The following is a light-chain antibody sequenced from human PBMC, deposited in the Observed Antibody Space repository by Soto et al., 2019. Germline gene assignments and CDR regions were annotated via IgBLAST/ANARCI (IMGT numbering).Light chain of an antibody. J-gene: IGKJ1*01. Sequence: EVVMTQSPDSLSVSPGERATLSCRASQSVSSNLAWYQQKLGQAPRLLIYGASTRATGISARFSGSGSGTEFTLTISSLQSEDFDIYYCQQYKNWPRTLGQGTKVDIK. CDR2: GAS. CDR1: QSVSSN. CDR3: QQYKNWPRT. V-gene: IGKV3-15*01.